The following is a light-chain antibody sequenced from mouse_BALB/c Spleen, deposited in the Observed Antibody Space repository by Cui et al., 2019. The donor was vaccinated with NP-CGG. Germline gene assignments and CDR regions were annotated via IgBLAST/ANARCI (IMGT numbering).Light chain of an antibody. V-gene: IGLV1*01. CDR2: GTN. CDR1: TGAVTTSNY. J-gene: IGLJ1*01. CDR3: ALWYSNHWV. Sequence: VLPQEPALTTSPGETVTLTCRSNTGAVTTSNYANWVQEKPDHLFTGLIGGTNNRTPGVPARFSGSLIGDKAALTITGAQTEDEAIYFCALWYSNHWVFGGGTKLTVL.